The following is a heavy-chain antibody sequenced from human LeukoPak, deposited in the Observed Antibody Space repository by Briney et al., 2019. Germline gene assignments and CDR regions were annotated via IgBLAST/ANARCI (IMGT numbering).Heavy chain of an antibody. CDR1: GGTFSKYA. CDR3: VRRQALRGRHRAFNP. J-gene: IGHJ5*02. CDR2: IIPIFGTA. D-gene: IGHD6-25*01. Sequence: GASVKVSCKASGGTFSKYAISWVRQAPGQGLEWLGGIIPIFGTAKYEQKFQGRVTITTDDSTTTAYMELISLRSEDTAVYYCVRRQALRGRHRAFNPWGQGTLVTVTS. V-gene: IGHV1-69*05.